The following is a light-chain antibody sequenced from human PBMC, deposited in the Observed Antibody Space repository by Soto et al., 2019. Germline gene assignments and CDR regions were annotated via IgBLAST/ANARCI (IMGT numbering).Light chain of an antibody. CDR1: QSVGNK. Sequence: EILMTQSPATLSVSPGERATLACRASQSVGNKLAWYQQKPGQAPRLLISGISTRATGISARFSGSGSGTDFILPISSLQSEDFAVYYCQQNKAWPGTFGQGTRVEIK. CDR2: GIS. J-gene: IGKJ1*01. CDR3: QQNKAWPGT. V-gene: IGKV3-15*01.